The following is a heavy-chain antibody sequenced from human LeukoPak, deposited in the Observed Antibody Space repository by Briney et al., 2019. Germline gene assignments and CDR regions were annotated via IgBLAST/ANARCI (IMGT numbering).Heavy chain of an antibody. D-gene: IGHD3-22*01. J-gene: IGHJ3*02. CDR1: GFTVSSNY. Sequence: GGSLRLSCAASGFTVSSNYMSWVRQAPGKGLEWVSLIYSGGSTYYADSVKGRFTISRDNSNNTLYLQMNSLRAEDTAVYYCAGYYYDSSGFDIWGQGTMVTVSS. CDR3: AGYYYDSSGFDI. V-gene: IGHV3-53*01. CDR2: IYSGGST.